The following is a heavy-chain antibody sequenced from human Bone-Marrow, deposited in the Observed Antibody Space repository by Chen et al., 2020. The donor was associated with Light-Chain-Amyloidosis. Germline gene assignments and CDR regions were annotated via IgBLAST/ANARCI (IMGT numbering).Heavy chain of an antibody. CDR1: GFTFSDYY. Sequence: HVQLVESGGGLVKPAGSLRLPCAASGFTFSDYYMSWIRQAPGKWLEWVSYISSSSSTIYYADSVKGRFTISRDNAKNSLYLQMNSQRAEDTAVYYCARDFRAGYSSGRGYFDYWGQGTLVTVSS. V-gene: IGHV3-11*01. D-gene: IGHD6-19*01. J-gene: IGHJ4*02. CDR3: ARDFRAGYSSGRGYFDY. CDR2: ISSSSSTI.